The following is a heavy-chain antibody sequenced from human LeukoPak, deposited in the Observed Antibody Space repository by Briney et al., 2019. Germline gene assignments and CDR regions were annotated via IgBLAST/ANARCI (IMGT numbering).Heavy chain of an antibody. CDR2: INPNSGGT. D-gene: IGHD3-22*01. CDR1: GYTFTGYY. J-gene: IGHJ5*02. CDR3: ARDRLIVVNLFDP. V-gene: IGHV1-2*06. Sequence: ASVKVSCKASGYTFTGYYMHWVRQAPGQGLEWMGRINPNSGGTNYAQKFQGRVTMTRDTSISTAYMELSRLRSDDTAVYYCARDRLIVVNLFDPWGQGTLVTVSS.